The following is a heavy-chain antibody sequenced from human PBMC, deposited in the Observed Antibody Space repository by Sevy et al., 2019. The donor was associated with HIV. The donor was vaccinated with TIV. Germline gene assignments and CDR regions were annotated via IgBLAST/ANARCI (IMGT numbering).Heavy chain of an antibody. V-gene: IGHV3-64D*06. CDR1: GFTFSSYA. D-gene: IGHD1-20*01. Sequence: GGSLRLSCSASGFTFSSYAMHWVRQAPGKGLEYVSAISSNGGSTYYADSVKGRFTISRDNSKNTLYLQMSSLRAEDTAVYYCVKTYNWNIGDERSDAFDIWGQGTMVTVSS. CDR3: VKTYNWNIGDERSDAFDI. J-gene: IGHJ3*02. CDR2: ISSNGGST.